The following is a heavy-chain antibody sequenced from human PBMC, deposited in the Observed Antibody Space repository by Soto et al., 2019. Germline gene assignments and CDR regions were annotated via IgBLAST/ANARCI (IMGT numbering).Heavy chain of an antibody. J-gene: IGHJ4*02. CDR3: ARQRTTVVTQAYFDH. Sequence: SETLSLTWIVLGASISSSSYYWAWIRQPPGKGLEWIGSIYYSGRTYYNPSFKSRVTISIDTSKNQFSLKLSSVTATDTAVYYCARQRTTVVTQAYFDHWGQGALVTVSA. CDR1: GASISSSSYY. V-gene: IGHV4-39*01. D-gene: IGHD2-21*02. CDR2: IYYSGRT.